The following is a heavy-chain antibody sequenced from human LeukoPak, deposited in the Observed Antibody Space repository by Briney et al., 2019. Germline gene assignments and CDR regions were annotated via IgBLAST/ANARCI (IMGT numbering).Heavy chain of an antibody. V-gene: IGHV3-9*01. CDR3: ARDPHLEDWFDP. D-gene: IGHD5-24*01. J-gene: IGHJ5*02. Sequence: GGSLRLSCAASGFTFDDYAMHWVRQAPGKGLEWVSGISWNSGSIGYADSVKGRFTISRDNAKNSLYLQMNSLRAEDTAVYYCARDPHLEDWFDPWGQGTLVTVSS. CDR1: GFTFDDYA. CDR2: ISWNSGSI.